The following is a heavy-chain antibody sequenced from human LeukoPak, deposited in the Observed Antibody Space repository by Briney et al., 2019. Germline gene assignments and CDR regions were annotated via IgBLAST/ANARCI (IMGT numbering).Heavy chain of an antibody. V-gene: IGHV1-18*01. J-gene: IGHJ4*02. Sequence: GASVKVSCKASGYTFTSYGFSWVRQDPGQGLEWMGWISAYNDNIHYAQKLQGRVTMTTDTSASTAYMELRSLRSDDTAVYYCARSGYSYGDDYWGQGTLVTVSS. CDR2: ISAYNDNI. D-gene: IGHD5-18*01. CDR1: GYTFTSYG. CDR3: ARSGYSYGDDY.